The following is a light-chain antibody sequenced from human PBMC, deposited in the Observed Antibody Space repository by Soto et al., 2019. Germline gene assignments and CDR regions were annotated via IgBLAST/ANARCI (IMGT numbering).Light chain of an antibody. CDR2: SAS. Sequence: IQLTQSPSSLSASVVDRVTITCRASQGITSYLAWYQQRPGKAPRLLIYSASTLQSGVPSRFSGSGYGTDFSLTISNLQPEDFATYYCQQLYSHPLTFGGGTKVDNK. V-gene: IGKV1-9*01. J-gene: IGKJ4*01. CDR1: QGITSY. CDR3: QQLYSHPLT.